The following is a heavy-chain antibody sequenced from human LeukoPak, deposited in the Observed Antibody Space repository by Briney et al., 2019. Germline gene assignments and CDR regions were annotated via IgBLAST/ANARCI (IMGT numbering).Heavy chain of an antibody. CDR3: AKDQNLDYYDRSFDY. D-gene: IGHD1-26*01. CDR2: ISGSGGST. Sequence: PGGSLRLSYAASGFTFSSSAMSWVRQAPGKGLEWVSAISGSGGSTYYADSVKGRFTISRDNSKNTLYLQMNSLRAEDTAVYYCAKDQNLDYYDRSFDYWGQGTLVTVSS. CDR1: GFTFSSSA. J-gene: IGHJ4*02. V-gene: IGHV3-23*01.